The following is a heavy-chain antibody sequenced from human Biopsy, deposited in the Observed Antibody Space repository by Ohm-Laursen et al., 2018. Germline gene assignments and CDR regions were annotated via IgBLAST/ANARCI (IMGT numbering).Heavy chain of an antibody. J-gene: IGHJ4*02. D-gene: IGHD2-15*01. V-gene: IGHV1-69*13. CDR1: GGTFSSFP. CDR3: ANSDGRSGFDY. Sequence: SVKVSCNASGGTFSSFPFNWVRQAPGQGLEWMGGILPLSGTTSFAQKFQGRVILTADGSTSTAYMELSSLISEDTAVYYCANSDGRSGFDYWGQGTLVTVSS. CDR2: ILPLSGTT.